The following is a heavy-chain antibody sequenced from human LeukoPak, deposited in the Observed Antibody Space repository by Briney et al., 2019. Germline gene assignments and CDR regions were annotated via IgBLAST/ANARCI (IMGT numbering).Heavy chain of an antibody. Sequence: PSETLSLTCTVFGDSVTGYYLNWVRQPPGKGLEWIGHIYKIGTANYNPSLKSRLTISADTSKNQFSLKLRSVTAADTAVYYCVIGVGWQPDYWGQGALVTVSS. CDR1: GDSVTGYY. CDR3: VIGVGWQPDY. J-gene: IGHJ4*02. D-gene: IGHD2-15*01. V-gene: IGHV4-59*02. CDR2: IYKIGTA.